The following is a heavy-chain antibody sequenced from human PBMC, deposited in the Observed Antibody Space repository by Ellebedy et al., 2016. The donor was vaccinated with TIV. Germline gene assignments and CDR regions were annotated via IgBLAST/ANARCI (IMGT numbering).Heavy chain of an antibody. CDR3: ARLRQSRDRSHWYFDL. J-gene: IGHJ2*01. V-gene: IGHV4-4*07. CDR1: GDSFSSYY. CDR2: SFMGGST. D-gene: IGHD1-14*01. Sequence: SETLSLXCTVSGDSFSSYYWSWIRQSAGKGLEWIGRSFMGGSTTYNPSLKNRVTMSADASTTQLSLSLSSVTAADTAVYFCARLRQSRDRSHWYFDLWGRGTLVTVSS.